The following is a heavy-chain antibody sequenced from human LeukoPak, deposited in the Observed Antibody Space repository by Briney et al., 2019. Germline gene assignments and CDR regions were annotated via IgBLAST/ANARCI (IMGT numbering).Heavy chain of an antibody. D-gene: IGHD4-17*01. J-gene: IGHJ3*02. CDR3: ARDPIGDYIGAFEM. CDR1: GFSFRNYA. CDR2: IRGGGSET. Sequence: PGGSLRLSCIASGFSFRNYAMIWVRQAPGRGLEWVSAIRGGGSETHYADSVKGRFTISRDNSKNTLFLQMNNLRAEDTAIYYCARDPIGDYIGAFEMGGPGTMVTVSS. V-gene: IGHV3-23*01.